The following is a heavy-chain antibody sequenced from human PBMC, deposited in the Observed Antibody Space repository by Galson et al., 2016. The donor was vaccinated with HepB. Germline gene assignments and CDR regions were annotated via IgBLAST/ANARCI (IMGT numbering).Heavy chain of an antibody. D-gene: IGHD3-10*01. CDR3: ARLDFGTQGIHF. CDR1: GFTVSSDY. Sequence: SLRLSCAASGFTVSSDYMSWVRQAPGKGLEWVSVIYTGGSTYYADSVKGRFTISRGDSKNTLYLQMNSLRDEDTAVYYCARLDFGTQGIHFWGQGTLVTVSS. J-gene: IGHJ4*02. V-gene: IGHV3-53*01. CDR2: IYTGGST.